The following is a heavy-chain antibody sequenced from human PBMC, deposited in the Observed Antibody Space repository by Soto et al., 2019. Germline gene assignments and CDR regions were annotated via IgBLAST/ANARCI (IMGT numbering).Heavy chain of an antibody. V-gene: IGHV1-3*01. CDR2: INAGNGNT. D-gene: IGHD3-10*01. J-gene: IGHJ4*02. CDR3: ARVITMVRGVITAPDY. CDR1: GYTFTSYA. Sequence: GASVKVSCKASGYTFTSYAMHWVRQAPGQRLEWMGWINAGNGNTKYSQKFQGRVTITRDTSASTAYMELSSLRSEDTAVYYCARVITMVRGVITAPDYWGQGTLVTSPQ.